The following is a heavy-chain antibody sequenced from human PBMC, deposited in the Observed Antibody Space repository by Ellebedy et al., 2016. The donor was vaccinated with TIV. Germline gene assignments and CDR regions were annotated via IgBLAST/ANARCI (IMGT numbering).Heavy chain of an antibody. Sequence: GESLKISCAASGFTFSSYAMSWVRQAPGKGLEWVSAISGSGGSTYYADSVKGRFTISRDNSKNTLYLQMNSLRAEDTAVYYCASTDGLYPPRGAFDIWGQGTMVTVSS. J-gene: IGHJ3*02. CDR2: ISGSGGST. D-gene: IGHD2-8*01. CDR3: ASTDGLYPPRGAFDI. V-gene: IGHV3-23*01. CDR1: GFTFSSYA.